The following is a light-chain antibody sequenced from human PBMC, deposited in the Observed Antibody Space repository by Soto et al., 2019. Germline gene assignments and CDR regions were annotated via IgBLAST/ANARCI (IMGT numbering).Light chain of an antibody. Sequence: QLVLTQPPSASGTPGQRVTISCSGSSSNIGSNTVNWYQQLPGTAPKLLIYSDNQRPSGVPDRFSGSKSGTSASLAISGLQSEDEADYYCATWDDSLNMVFGGGTKVTVL. CDR1: SSNIGSNT. J-gene: IGLJ2*01. CDR3: ATWDDSLNMV. CDR2: SDN. V-gene: IGLV1-44*01.